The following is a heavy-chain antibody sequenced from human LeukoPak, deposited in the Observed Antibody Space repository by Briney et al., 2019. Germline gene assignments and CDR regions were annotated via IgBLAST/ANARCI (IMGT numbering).Heavy chain of an antibody. V-gene: IGHV4-34*01. J-gene: IGHJ5*02. Sequence: SETLSLTCAVYGGSFSGYYWSWIRQPPGKGLEWIGEINHSGSTNYNPSLKSRVTISVDTSKNQFSLKLSSVTAADTAVYYCARRRGRYSGYDLVRGFDPCGQGTLVTVSS. CDR2: INHSGST. CDR1: GGSFSGYY. CDR3: ARRRGRYSGYDLVRGFDP. D-gene: IGHD5-12*01.